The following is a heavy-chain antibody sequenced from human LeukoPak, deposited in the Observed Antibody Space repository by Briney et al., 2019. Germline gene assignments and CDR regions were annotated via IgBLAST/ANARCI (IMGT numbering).Heavy chain of an antibody. V-gene: IGHV4-61*01. J-gene: IGHJ5*02. CDR2: IYYSGST. Sequence: PSETLSLTCTVSRGSISSSSYYWSWIRQPPGKGLDWIGYIYYSGSTNYNPSLKSRVTISVDTSKNQFSLKLNSVTAADTAVYYCARENSLYASGSYQPFDPWGRGTLVTVSS. D-gene: IGHD3-10*01. CDR1: RGSISSSSYY. CDR3: ARENSLYASGSYQPFDP.